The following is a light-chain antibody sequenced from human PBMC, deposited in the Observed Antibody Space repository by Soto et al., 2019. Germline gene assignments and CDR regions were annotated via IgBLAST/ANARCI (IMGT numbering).Light chain of an antibody. CDR2: DVS. J-gene: IGLJ1*01. CDR1: SSDVGGYNY. CDR3: SSYTSSSTLLYV. Sequence: VLTQPASLSGSPGQSITISCTGTSSDVGGYNYVSWYQQHPGKAPKLMIYDVSNRPSGVSNRFSGSKSGNTASLTISGLQAEDEADYYCSSYTSSSTLLYVFGTGTKVTVL. V-gene: IGLV2-14*01.